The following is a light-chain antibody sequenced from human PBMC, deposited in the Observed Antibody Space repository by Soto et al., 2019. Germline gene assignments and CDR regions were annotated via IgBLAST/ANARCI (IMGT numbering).Light chain of an antibody. J-gene: IGKJ1*01. CDR1: QNIDIY. CDR2: TTS. Sequence: DVQMTQSPSSLSASVGDRVTITCRASQNIDIYLNWYQQKPGRPPTLLIYTTSRLQSGVPTRFSGSGSGTDFTLTISNLQPDDFATYYCQQYNSYGTFGQGTKVDIK. V-gene: IGKV1-39*01. CDR3: QQYNSYGT.